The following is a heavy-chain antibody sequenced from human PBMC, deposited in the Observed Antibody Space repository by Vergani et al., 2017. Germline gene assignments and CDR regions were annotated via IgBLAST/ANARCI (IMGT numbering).Heavy chain of an antibody. CDR1: GFTFSSYE. Sequence: EVQLVESGGGLVQPGGSLRLSCAASGFTFSSYEMNWVRQAPGKGLEWVSYISSSGSTIYYADSVKRRFTISRDNAKNSLYLQMNSLRAEDTAVYYCARAEGPRGMDVWGQGTTVTVSS. CDR3: ARAEGPRGMDV. J-gene: IGHJ6*02. V-gene: IGHV3-48*03. CDR2: ISSSGSTI.